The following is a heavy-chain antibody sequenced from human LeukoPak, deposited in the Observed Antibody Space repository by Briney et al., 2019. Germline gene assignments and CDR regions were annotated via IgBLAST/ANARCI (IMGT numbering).Heavy chain of an antibody. CDR1: GFTVSSNY. J-gene: IGHJ4*02. CDR2: IYSGGST. CDR3: ARGGLVGAAHFDY. V-gene: IGHV3-66*02. D-gene: IGHD1-26*01. Sequence: GGSLRLSCAASGFTVSSNYMSWVRQAPGKGLEWVSVIYSGGSTYYAGSVKGRFTISRDNSKNTLYLQMNSLRAEDTAVYYCARGGLVGAAHFDYWGQGTLVTVSS.